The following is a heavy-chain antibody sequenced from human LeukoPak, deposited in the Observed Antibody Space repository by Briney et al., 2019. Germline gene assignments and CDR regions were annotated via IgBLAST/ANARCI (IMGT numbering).Heavy chain of an antibody. Sequence: GRSLRLSCAASGFTFEDYAMHWVRQAPGKGLEWVSGISWNSGSMDYADSVKGRFTVSRDNAKNSLYLQMNSLRAEDTALYYCAKADSSSWYPYNWFDPWGQGTLVTVSS. J-gene: IGHJ5*02. CDR1: GFTFEDYA. CDR2: ISWNSGSM. CDR3: AKADSSSWYPYNWFDP. D-gene: IGHD6-13*01. V-gene: IGHV3-9*01.